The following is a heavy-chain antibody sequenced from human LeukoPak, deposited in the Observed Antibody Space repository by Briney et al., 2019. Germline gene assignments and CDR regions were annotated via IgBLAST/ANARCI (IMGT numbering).Heavy chain of an antibody. V-gene: IGHV1-69*13. Sequence: SVKVSCKASGGTFSSYAISWVRQAPGQGPEWIGGIIPIFGTANYAQKFQGRVTITAGESTSTAYMELSSLRSEDTAVYYCARGPRDGYNYGAFDIWGQGTMVTVSS. CDR3: ARGPRDGYNYGAFDI. D-gene: IGHD5-24*01. CDR1: GGTFSSYA. J-gene: IGHJ3*02. CDR2: IIPIFGTA.